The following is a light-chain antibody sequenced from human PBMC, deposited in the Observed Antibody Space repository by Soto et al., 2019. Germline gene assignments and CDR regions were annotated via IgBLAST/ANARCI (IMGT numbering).Light chain of an antibody. J-gene: IGLJ2*01. V-gene: IGLV6-57*04. CDR1: SGSIASNY. CDR2: EDN. Sequence: LTQPHSVSESPGKTVTISCTRSSGSIASNYVQWYQQRPGSAPTTVIYEDNQRPSGVPDRFSGSIDSSSNSASLTISGLETEDEADYYCQSCDSSNVVFGGGTKLTVL. CDR3: QSCDSSNVV.